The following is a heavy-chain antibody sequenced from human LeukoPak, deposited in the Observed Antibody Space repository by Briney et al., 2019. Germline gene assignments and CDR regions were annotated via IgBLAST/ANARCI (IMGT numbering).Heavy chain of an antibody. V-gene: IGHV4-59*01. Sequence: KPSETLSLTCTVSGGSISSYYWSWIRQPPGKRLEWIGYIFYSGSTNYNPSLESRVTISVDTSKNQFSLKLSSVTAADTVVYYCARDLVSHSGTYYFDYWGQGTLVTVSS. D-gene: IGHD1-26*01. CDR1: GGSISSYY. CDR3: ARDLVSHSGTYYFDY. J-gene: IGHJ4*02. CDR2: IFYSGST.